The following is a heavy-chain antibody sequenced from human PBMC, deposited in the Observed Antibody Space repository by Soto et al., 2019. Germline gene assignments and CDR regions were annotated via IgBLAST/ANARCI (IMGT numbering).Heavy chain of an antibody. D-gene: IGHD1-26*01. CDR1: GFTFSSYA. CDR3: ARGYSGAWAPFDS. J-gene: IGHJ4*02. V-gene: IGHV3-23*01. Sequence: EVQLLESGGGLVQPGGSLRLSCAASGFTFSSYAMTWVRQAPGKGLEWVSAISGGGGNTYYADSVKGRFTISRDISKNTLYVQMNSLRGEDTAVYYWARGYSGAWAPFDSWGQGTLVTVSS. CDR2: ISGGGGNT.